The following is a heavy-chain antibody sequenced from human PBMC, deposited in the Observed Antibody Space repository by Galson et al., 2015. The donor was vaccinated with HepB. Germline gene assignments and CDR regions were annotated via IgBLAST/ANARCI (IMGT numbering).Heavy chain of an antibody. J-gene: IGHJ4*02. CDR1: GYTFTSYA. CDR2: INAGNGNT. Sequence: SVKVSCKASGYTFTSYAMHWVRQAPGQRLEWMGWINAGNGNTKYSQKFQGRVTITRDTSASTAYMELSSLRSEDTAVYYCARGGPYYYDSSGYSYWGQGTLVTVSS. D-gene: IGHD3-22*01. CDR3: ARGGPYYYDSSGYSY. V-gene: IGHV1-3*01.